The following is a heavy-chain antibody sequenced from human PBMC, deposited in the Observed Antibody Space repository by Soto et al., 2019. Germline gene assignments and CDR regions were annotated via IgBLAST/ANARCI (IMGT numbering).Heavy chain of an antibody. CDR1: GFTFSSYA. CDR2: ISSSSSYI. D-gene: IGHD5-18*01. CDR3: ARTRFSYGYGLDY. V-gene: IGHV3-21*05. J-gene: IGHJ4*02. Sequence: GGSLRLSCAASGFTFSSYAMHWVRQAPGKGLEWVSYISSSSSYINYADSVKGRFTISRDNAKNSLYLQMNSLRAEDTAVYWCARTRFSYGYGLDYWGQGTLVTVSS.